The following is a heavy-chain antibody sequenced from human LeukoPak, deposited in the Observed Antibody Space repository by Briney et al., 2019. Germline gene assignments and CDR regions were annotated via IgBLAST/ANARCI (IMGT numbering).Heavy chain of an antibody. J-gene: IGHJ3*02. Sequence: SQTLSLTCTVSGGSISSGSYYWSWIRQPAGKGLEWIGRIYTSGSTNYNPSLKSRVTMSVDTSKNQFSLKLSSVTAADTAVYYCARDKWSGYPLGAFDIWGQGTMVTVSS. D-gene: IGHD3-3*01. CDR2: IYTSGST. CDR1: GGSISSGSYY. V-gene: IGHV4-61*02. CDR3: ARDKWSGYPLGAFDI.